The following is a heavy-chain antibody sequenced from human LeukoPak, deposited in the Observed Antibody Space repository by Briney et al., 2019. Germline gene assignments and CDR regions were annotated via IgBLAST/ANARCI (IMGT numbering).Heavy chain of an antibody. J-gene: IGHJ4*02. CDR2: IYYSGST. Sequence: PSETLSLTCTVSGGSISSYYWSWIRQPPGKGLEWIGYIYYSGSTNYNPSLKSRVTISLDTSKNQFSLNLSSVTAADTAVYYCARDSSGWYRGYFDYWGQGTLVTVSS. CDR3: ARDSSGWYRGYFDY. V-gene: IGHV4-59*01. CDR1: GGSISSYY. D-gene: IGHD6-19*01.